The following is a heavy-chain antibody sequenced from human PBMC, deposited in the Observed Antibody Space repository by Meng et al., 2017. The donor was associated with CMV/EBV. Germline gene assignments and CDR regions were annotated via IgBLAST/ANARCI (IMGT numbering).Heavy chain of an antibody. CDR2: VNSNNDAT. Sequence: QVQLVQSGAEMKKPGASVKVSCTTSGFTFSDHYIHWVRQAPGQGLEWMGWVNSNNDATNYARKFQGRVSMTRDTSISTAHMELSRLMSDDTAVYYCVRSSGWSLFDYWGQGTLVTVSS. CDR3: VRSSGWSLFDY. J-gene: IGHJ4*02. CDR1: GFTFSDHY. V-gene: IGHV1-2*02. D-gene: IGHD6-19*01.